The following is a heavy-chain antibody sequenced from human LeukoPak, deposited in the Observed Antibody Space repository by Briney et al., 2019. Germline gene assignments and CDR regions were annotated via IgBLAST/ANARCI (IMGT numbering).Heavy chain of an antibody. D-gene: IGHD3-9*01. Sequence: GASVKVSCKASGYTFTTYYLHWVRQAPGQGLEWMGIINPNAGDAGYARKFLGRVTMTRDTSISTAYMELSRLRSDDTAVYYCARSGVIRYFDWLLEPFDYWGQGTLVTVSS. CDR3: ARSGVIRYFDWLLEPFDY. CDR1: GYTFTTYY. J-gene: IGHJ4*02. V-gene: IGHV1-2*02. CDR2: INPNAGDA.